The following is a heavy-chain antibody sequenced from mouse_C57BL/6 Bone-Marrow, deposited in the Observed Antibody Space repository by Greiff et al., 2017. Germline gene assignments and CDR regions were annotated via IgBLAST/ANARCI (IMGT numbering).Heavy chain of an antibody. CDR3: ARGYGSGYGWYFDV. V-gene: IGHV1-81*01. CDR2: IYPRSGNT. D-gene: IGHD1-1*01. J-gene: IGHJ1*03. Sequence: VQLQQSGAELARPGASVKLSCKASGYTFTSYGISWVKQRTGQGLEWIGEIYPRSGNTYYNEKFKGKATLTADKSSSTAYMELRSLTSEDSAVYFCARGYGSGYGWYFDVWGTGTTVTVSS. CDR1: GYTFTSYG.